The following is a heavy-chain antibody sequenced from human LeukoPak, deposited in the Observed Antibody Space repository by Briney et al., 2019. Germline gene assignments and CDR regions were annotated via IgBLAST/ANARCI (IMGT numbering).Heavy chain of an antibody. V-gene: IGHV3-30*02. J-gene: IGHJ4*02. Sequence: GGSLRLSCAASGFTFSSYGMHWVRQAPGKGLERVAYIRYDEDNKYYADSVKGRFTISRDNSKNTLYLQMNSLRAEDTAVYYCAKDVRGFSGSSHSSDYWGQGTLVTVSS. CDR1: GFTFSSYG. CDR2: IRYDEDNK. CDR3: AKDVRGFSGSSHSSDY. D-gene: IGHD1-26*01.